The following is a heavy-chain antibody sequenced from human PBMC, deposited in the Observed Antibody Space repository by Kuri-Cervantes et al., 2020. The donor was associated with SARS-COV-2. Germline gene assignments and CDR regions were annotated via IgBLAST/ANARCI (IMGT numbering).Heavy chain of an antibody. CDR3: VRDCTISSCSNAGKY. D-gene: IGHD6-13*01. V-gene: IGHV3-74*03. CDR1: GFTFSAYG. CDR2: ISYDGGRT. Sequence: GGSLRLSCAASGFTFSAYGMHWVRQAPGKGPMWVSRISYDGGRTMYADSVRCRFTISRDNAKNTLFLQMNSLRLEDTAVYYCVRDCTISSCSNAGKYWGQGTLVTVSS. J-gene: IGHJ4*02.